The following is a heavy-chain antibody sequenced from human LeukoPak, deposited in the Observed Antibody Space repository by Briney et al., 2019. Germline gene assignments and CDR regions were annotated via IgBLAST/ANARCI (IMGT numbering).Heavy chain of an antibody. Sequence: PGGSLRLSCAASGFTFSSSAMSWVRQAPGKGLEWIGYIYYSGSTNYNPSLKSRVTISVDTSKNQFSLKLSSVTAADTAVYYCARSRITMIVVVRNYYYYYGMDVWGQGTTVTVSS. CDR2: IYYSGST. J-gene: IGHJ6*02. V-gene: IGHV4-59*01. CDR3: ARSRITMIVVVRNYYYYYGMDV. D-gene: IGHD3-22*01. CDR1: GFTFSSSA.